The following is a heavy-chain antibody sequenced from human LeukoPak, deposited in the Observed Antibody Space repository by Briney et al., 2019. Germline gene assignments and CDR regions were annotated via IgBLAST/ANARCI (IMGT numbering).Heavy chain of an antibody. CDR1: GFTFSSYW. CDR2: TNTDGSST. Sequence: EGSLRLSRAASGFTFSSYWMHWVRQAPGKGLVWVSGTNTDGSSTMYADSVKGRFTIARDNAKNTLYLQMNSLRAEDTAVYYCYGANAEHWGQGTLVTVSS. D-gene: IGHD4-23*01. V-gene: IGHV3-74*03. J-gene: IGHJ1*01. CDR3: YGANAEH.